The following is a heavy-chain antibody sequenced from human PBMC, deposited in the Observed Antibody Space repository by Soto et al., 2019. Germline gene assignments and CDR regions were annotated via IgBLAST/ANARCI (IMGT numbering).Heavy chain of an antibody. V-gene: IGHV3-23*01. CDR2: ISGSGGST. CDR3: AKDEAFMIGFNNAFDI. Sequence: RLSCAASGFTFSSYAMSWVRQAPGKGLEWVSAISGSGGSTYYADSVKGRFTISRDNSKNTLYLQMNSLRAEDTAVYYCAKDEAFMIGFNNAFDIWGQGTMVTVSS. D-gene: IGHD3-22*01. J-gene: IGHJ3*02. CDR1: GFTFSSYA.